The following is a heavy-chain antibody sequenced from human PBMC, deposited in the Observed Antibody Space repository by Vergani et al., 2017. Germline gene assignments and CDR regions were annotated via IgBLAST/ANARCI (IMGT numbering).Heavy chain of an antibody. V-gene: IGHV3-48*02. Sequence: EVQLVESGGGLVQPGGSLRLSCAASGFTFSSYSMNWVRQAPGKGLEWVSYISSSSSTIYYADSVKGRFTISRDNAKNSLYLQMNSLRDEDTAVYYCARVRMVRGVLRYYFDYWGQGTLVTVSS. J-gene: IGHJ4*02. CDR2: ISSSSSTI. D-gene: IGHD3-10*01. CDR1: GFTFSSYS. CDR3: ARVRMVRGVLRYYFDY.